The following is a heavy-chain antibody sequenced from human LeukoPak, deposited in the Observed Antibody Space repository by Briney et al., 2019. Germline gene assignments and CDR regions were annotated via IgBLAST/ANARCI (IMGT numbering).Heavy chain of an antibody. CDR3: ARAGRCSGGSCYYFDY. CDR2: IGTAGDT. Sequence: PGGSLRLSCAASGFTVSSNYMSWVRQAPGKGLEWVSAIGTAGDTYYPGSVKGRFTISRENAKNSLYLQMNSLRAEDTAVYYCARAGRCSGGSCYYFDYWGQGTLVTVSS. CDR1: GFTVSSNY. D-gene: IGHD2-15*01. J-gene: IGHJ4*02. V-gene: IGHV3-13*01.